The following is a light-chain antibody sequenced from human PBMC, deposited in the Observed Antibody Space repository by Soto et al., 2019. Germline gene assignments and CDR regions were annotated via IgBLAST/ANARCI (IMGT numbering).Light chain of an antibody. CDR1: QSINDY. Sequence: EIVLTQSPATLSLSPGERATLSCRASQSINDYLIWYQQKPGQAPRLLIHDASSRATGIPARFSGSGSGTDFTLTISSLEPEDFAVYYCQQRRDWPLTFGGGNNVE. V-gene: IGKV3-11*01. J-gene: IGKJ4*01. CDR3: QQRRDWPLT. CDR2: DAS.